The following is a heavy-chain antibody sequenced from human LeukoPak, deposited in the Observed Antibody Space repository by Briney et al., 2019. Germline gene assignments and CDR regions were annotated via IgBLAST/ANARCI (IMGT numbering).Heavy chain of an antibody. CDR3: ARDKGYAFET. CDR2: INTNSSII. J-gene: IGHJ3*02. Sequence: GGSLKLSCAASGFTFSTYSMNWVRQAPGKGLEWASWINTNSSIINYADSFKGRVTISRDNAKNTVYLQMNSLRDDDTAVYYCARDKGYAFETWGQGKLVTVSS. D-gene: IGHD2-15*01. V-gene: IGHV3-48*02. CDR1: GFTFSTYS.